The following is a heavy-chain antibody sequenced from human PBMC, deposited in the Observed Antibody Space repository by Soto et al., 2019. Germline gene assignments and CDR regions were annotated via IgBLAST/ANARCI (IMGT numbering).Heavy chain of an antibody. CDR2: ISYDGSNK. V-gene: IGHV3-30*18. CDR1: GFTFSSYG. CDR3: AKDLSNIVATLPDGY. Sequence: GGSLRLSCAASGFTFSSYGMPWVRQAPGKGLEWVAVISYDGSNKYYADSVKGRFTISRDNSKNTLYLQMNSLRAEDTAVYYCAKDLSNIVATLPDGYWGQGTLVTVSS. D-gene: IGHD5-12*01. J-gene: IGHJ4*02.